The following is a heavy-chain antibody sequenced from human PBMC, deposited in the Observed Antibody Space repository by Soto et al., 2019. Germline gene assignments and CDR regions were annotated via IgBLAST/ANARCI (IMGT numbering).Heavy chain of an antibody. CDR3: GACFCRSYCYDWFDP. J-gene: IGHJ5*01. Sequence: PSETLSLTCTVSGGSISSSGYYCGWIRQHPGKGLEWIGSIYYTGTTYYNPSLKSRVTISVDTSQNQFSLKLSSVTAADTAVYYCGACFCRSYCYDWFDPWGQGTLVTVSS. CDR1: GGSISSSGYY. CDR2: IYYTGTT. D-gene: IGHD2-2*01. V-gene: IGHV4-31*03.